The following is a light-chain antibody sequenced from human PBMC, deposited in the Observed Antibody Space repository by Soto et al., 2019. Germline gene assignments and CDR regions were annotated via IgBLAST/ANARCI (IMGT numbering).Light chain of an antibody. Sequence: QSALTQPASVSGSPGQSITISCTGTSSDIGGYYYVSWYQHHPGKAPKLMIYQVTNRPSGVSHRFSGSKSGNTASLTISGLQADDEADYYCTSYSSTNTFYVFGAGTKVTV. J-gene: IGLJ1*01. V-gene: IGLV2-14*01. CDR1: SSDIGGYYY. CDR2: QVT. CDR3: TSYSSTNTFYV.